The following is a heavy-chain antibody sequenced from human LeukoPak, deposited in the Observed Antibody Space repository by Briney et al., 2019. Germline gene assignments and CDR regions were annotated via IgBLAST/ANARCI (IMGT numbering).Heavy chain of an antibody. CDR1: GFTFSTYW. D-gene: IGHD7-27*01. CDR2: ISQDGSEK. CDR3: VRDCWGVPHGIDGFDI. Sequence: GGSLRLSCAASGFTFSTYWMSWVRQAPGKGLEWVANISQDGSEKKYLDSVKGRFTISRDNAKNSLYLQLNSLRAEETAVYYCVRDCWGVPHGIDGFDIWGPGTMVTVSS. J-gene: IGHJ3*02. V-gene: IGHV3-7*05.